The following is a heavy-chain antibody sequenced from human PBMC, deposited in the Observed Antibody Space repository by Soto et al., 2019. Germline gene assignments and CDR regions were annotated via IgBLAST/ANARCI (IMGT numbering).Heavy chain of an antibody. CDR3: ARSGVVGPLAAAGTGGPPDYYYYYGIDV. J-gene: IGHJ6*02. Sequence: XSVKVSFEASGYSFTSYGISWVRQAPGQGLEWMGWISAYNGNTNYAQKLQGRVTMTTDTSTSTAYVELRSLRSDDTAVYYCARSGVVGPLAAAGTGGPPDYYYYYGIDVWGQGTTVTVS. V-gene: IGHV1-18*01. D-gene: IGHD6-13*01. CDR1: GYSFTSYG. CDR2: ISAYNGNT.